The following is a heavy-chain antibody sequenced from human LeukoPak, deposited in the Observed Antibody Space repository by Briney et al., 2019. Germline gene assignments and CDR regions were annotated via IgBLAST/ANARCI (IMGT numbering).Heavy chain of an antibody. D-gene: IGHD1-14*01. CDR1: GYTFTDYY. V-gene: IGHV1-2*06. CDR3: ARDKRSTAGNWFDP. J-gene: IGHJ5*02. CDR2: INPNSGGT. Sequence: ASVKVSCKASGYTFTDYYIHWVRQAPGQGLEWMGRINPNSGGTNYAQRFQGRVTVTRDTSISTACMELSTLRSVDAAVYYCARDKRSTAGNWFDPWGQGTLVTVSS.